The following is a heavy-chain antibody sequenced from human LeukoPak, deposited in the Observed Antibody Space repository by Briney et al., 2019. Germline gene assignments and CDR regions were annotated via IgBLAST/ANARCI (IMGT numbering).Heavy chain of an antibody. J-gene: IGHJ4*02. CDR1: GYTFTSYY. D-gene: IGHD6-19*01. Sequence: ASVKVSCKASGYTFTSYYMHWMRQAPGQGLEWMGWINPNSGGTSYVQKFQGRVTMTRDTSISTAYMELTRLRSDDTAVYYCASGINYNSGWYGSFDSWGQGTLVTISS. CDR2: INPNSGGT. CDR3: ASGINYNSGWYGSFDS. V-gene: IGHV1-2*02.